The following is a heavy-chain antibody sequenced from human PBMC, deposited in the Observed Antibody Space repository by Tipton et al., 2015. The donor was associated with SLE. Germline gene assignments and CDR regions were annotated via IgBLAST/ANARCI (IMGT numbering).Heavy chain of an antibody. D-gene: IGHD6-13*01. CDR1: GDSISSHY. J-gene: IGHJ6*02. CDR2: IHYSGST. V-gene: IGHV4-59*11. CDR3: ARLARVAVAGSNYYHSMDV. Sequence: TLSLTCTASGDSISSHYWSWIRQPPGKGLEWIGYIHYSGSTNHNPSLTSRLTISVDTSKNQFCLKLSSVTAADTAVYYCARLARVAVAGSNYYHSMDVWGQGTTVTVSS.